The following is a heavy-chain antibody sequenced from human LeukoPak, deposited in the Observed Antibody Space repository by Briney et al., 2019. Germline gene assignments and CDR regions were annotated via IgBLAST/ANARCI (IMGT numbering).Heavy chain of an antibody. CDR3: TRGVFSDV. CDR2: INKNGRTM. J-gene: IGHJ6*04. Sequence: PGGSLRLSCAASGFPFSDFYMNWIRQAPGKRPEWISRINKNGRTMYYADSVEGRFTISRDNGKNSLYLQMNSLRAEDTAVYYCTRGVFSDVWGKGTTVTVSS. D-gene: IGHD3-10*01. V-gene: IGHV3-11*01. CDR1: GFPFSDFY.